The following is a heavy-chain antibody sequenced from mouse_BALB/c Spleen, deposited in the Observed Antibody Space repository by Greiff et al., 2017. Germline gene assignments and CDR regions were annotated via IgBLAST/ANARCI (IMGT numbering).Heavy chain of an antibody. J-gene: IGHJ3*01. CDR3: ASPSTMITTGFAY. CDR1: GDSITSGY. D-gene: IGHD2-4*01. CDR2: ISYSGST. Sequence: EVKLQESGPSLVKPSQTLSLTCSVTGDSITSGYWNWIRKFPGNKLEYMGYISYSGSTYYNPSLKSRISITRDTSKNQYYLQLNSVTTEDTATYYCASPSTMITTGFAYWGQGTLVTVSA. V-gene: IGHV3-8*02.